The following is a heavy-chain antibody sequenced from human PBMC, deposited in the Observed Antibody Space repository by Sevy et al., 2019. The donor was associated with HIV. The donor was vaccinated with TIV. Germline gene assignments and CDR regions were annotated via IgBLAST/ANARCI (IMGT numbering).Heavy chain of an antibody. Sequence: GGALRVSCAASGFTVSSNYMSWVRQAPGKGLEWVSVIYSGGSTYYADSVKRRFTISRDNSKNTLYLQTNSLRAEDTAVYYCASGGGGGNSFDHWGQGTLVTVSS. CDR3: ASGGGGGNSFDH. J-gene: IGHJ4*02. CDR1: GFTVSSNY. CDR2: IYSGGST. D-gene: IGHD2-15*01. V-gene: IGHV3-53*01.